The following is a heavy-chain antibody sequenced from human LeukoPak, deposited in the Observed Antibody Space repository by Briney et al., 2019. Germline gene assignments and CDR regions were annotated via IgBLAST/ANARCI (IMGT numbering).Heavy chain of an antibody. D-gene: IGHD6-13*01. V-gene: IGHV3-53*01. CDR1: GFTVSSNY. CDR3: ARGPSIAAAGTGDY. CDR2: IYSGGST. J-gene: IGHJ4*02. Sequence: GGSLRLSCAASGFTVSSNYMSWVRQAPGKGLEWVSVIYSGGSTYYADSVKGRFTISRDNSKNTLYLQMNSLRAEDTAAYYCARGPSIAAAGTGDYWGQGTLVTVSS.